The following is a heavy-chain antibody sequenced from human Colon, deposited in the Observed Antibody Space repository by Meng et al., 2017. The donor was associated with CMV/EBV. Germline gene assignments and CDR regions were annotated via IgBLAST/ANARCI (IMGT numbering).Heavy chain of an antibody. V-gene: IGHV3-7*01. J-gene: IGHJ5*02. Sequence: GGSLRLSCAASGFTFSSYWMSWVRQAPGKGLEWVANIKQDGSEKYYVDSVKGRFTISRDNAKNSLYLQMNSLRAEDTAVYYCARYCSSTSCLQSGRIDPWGQGTLVTVSS. CDR2: IKQDGSEK. CDR3: ARYCSSTSCLQSGRIDP. D-gene: IGHD2-2*01. CDR1: GFTFSSYW.